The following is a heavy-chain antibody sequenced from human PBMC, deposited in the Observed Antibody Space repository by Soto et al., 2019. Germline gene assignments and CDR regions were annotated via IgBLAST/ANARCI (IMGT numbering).Heavy chain of an antibody. D-gene: IGHD1-20*01. V-gene: IGHV1-69*02. CDR3: ARGGRGNWNTDWFDP. Sequence: SVKVSCKASGGTFSSYTISWVRQAPGQGLEWMGRIIPILGIANYAQKFQGRVTITADKSTSTAYMELSSLRSEDTAVYYCARGGRGNWNTDWFDPWGQGTLVTVSS. CDR1: GGTFSSYT. J-gene: IGHJ5*02. CDR2: IIPILGIA.